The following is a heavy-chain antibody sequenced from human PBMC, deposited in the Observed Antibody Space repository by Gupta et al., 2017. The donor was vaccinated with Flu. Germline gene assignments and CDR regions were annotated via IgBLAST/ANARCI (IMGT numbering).Heavy chain of an antibody. CDR3: AREVFGPKVGVVYFDY. J-gene: IGHJ4*02. CDR2: VYGTGSS. D-gene: IGHD3-3*01. Sequence: QVQLTESGPGLVKPSKTLSLTCIFSGASIISVNYYWSWIRPAAGKRVEGIGRVYGTGSSNYNPDVKSRVTISVDTSKNQFSLNLRSVTAADTALYYCAREVFGPKVGVVYFDYWGQGSLVTVSS. V-gene: IGHV4-61*02. CDR1: GASIISVNYY.